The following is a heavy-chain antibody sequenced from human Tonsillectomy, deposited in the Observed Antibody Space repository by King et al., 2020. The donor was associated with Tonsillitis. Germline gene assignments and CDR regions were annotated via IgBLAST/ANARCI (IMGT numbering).Heavy chain of an antibody. J-gene: IGHJ6*02. V-gene: IGHV1-69*01. Sequence: QLVQSGAEVKKPGSSVKVSCKASGGTFSSYAISWVRQAPGQGLEWMGGIIPIFGTANYAQKFQGRVTITADESTSTAYMELSSLRSEVTAVYYCARNRGGYDILTGYYKGAGYYYGMDVWGQGTTVTVSS. CDR2: IIPIFGTA. D-gene: IGHD3-9*01. CDR3: ARNRGGYDILTGYYKGAGYYYGMDV. CDR1: GGTFSSYA.